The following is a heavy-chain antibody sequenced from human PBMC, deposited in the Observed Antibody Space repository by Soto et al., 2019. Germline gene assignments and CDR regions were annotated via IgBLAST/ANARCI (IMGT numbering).Heavy chain of an antibody. J-gene: IGHJ6*02. CDR3: APLSVSLSGPYGIHV. Sequence: QLHLQESGPGLVKPSETLSLTCSVSGYSVSSSDYYWAWIRQPPGKGLGWIGRMFYSGLTYYNPPLKSRVTLSVDTSKNQCSVRLNSGTAADTAVYYCAPLSVSLSGPYGIHVWGQGTTVTVSS. CDR2: MFYSGLT. V-gene: IGHV4-39*01. D-gene: IGHD2-15*01. CDR1: GYSVSSSDYY.